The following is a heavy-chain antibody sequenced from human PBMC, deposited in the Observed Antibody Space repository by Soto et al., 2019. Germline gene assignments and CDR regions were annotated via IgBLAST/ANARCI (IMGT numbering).Heavy chain of an antibody. CDR3: AREDILGARSFDY. V-gene: IGHV3-48*02. Sequence: GGSLRLSCAASGFTFSSYSVNWVRQAPGKGLEWVSYISSGSKTIFYADSVKGRFTVSRDNAKNSQYLQMNSLRDEDTAVYYCAREDILGARSFDYWGQGTLVTVSS. CDR2: ISSGSKTI. J-gene: IGHJ4*02. CDR1: GFTFSSYS. D-gene: IGHD1-26*01.